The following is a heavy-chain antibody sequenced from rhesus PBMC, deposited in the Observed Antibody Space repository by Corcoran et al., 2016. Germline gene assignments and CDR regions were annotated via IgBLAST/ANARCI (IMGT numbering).Heavy chain of an antibody. Sequence: GLVKPSETLSLTCTVSGGSISDNYYWNWIRQPPGKGLEWMGRIYGSGGSTSYNPPLKSRVTISKDKSKNQFSLKLSSVTAADTAVYYCAREGYYYSGSYYSSLDYWGQGVLVTVSS. D-gene: IGHD3-16*01. CDR2: IYGSGGST. CDR1: GGSISDNYY. V-gene: IGHV4-57*01. J-gene: IGHJ4*01. CDR3: AREGYYYSGSYYSSLDY.